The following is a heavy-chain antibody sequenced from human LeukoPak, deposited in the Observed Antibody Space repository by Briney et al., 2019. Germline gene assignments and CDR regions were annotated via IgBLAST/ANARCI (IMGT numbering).Heavy chain of an antibody. CDR1: GYTFTSYH. D-gene: IGHD1-26*01. V-gene: IGHV1-46*01. CDR2: INPSGGSP. CDR3: ARAQGSYYHYYMDV. Sequence: ASVKVSCKASGYTFTSYHLHWVRQAPGQGLEWMGIINPSGGSPNYAQKFQGRVTMTRDMSTSTVSMELSSLRCEDTAVYYCARAQGSYYHYYMDVWGKGTTVTVSS. J-gene: IGHJ6*03.